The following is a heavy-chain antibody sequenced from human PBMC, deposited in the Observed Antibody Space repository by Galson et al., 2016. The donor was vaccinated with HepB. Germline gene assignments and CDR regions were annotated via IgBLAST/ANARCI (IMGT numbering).Heavy chain of an antibody. CDR3: ARDGGLGTPFDC. Sequence: SLRLSCAASGFTFSGYWIHWVRQAPGKGLEWVSRIRNDETTSVNGRFTVSRDNAKNTLYLEMNSLRPEDTAVYYCARDGGLGTPFDCWGQGTLVTVSS. D-gene: IGHD1-7*01. CDR2: IRND. V-gene: IGHV3-74*01. CDR1: GFTFSGYW. J-gene: IGHJ4*02.